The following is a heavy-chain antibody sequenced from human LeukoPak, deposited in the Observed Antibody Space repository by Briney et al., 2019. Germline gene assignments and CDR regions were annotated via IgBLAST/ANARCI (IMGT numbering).Heavy chain of an antibody. CDR2: ISAYNGNT. Sequence: GASVKVSCKXSGYTFTSYGISWVRQAPGQGLEWMGWISAYNGNTNYAQKLQGRVTMTTDTSTSTAYMELRSLRSDDTAVYYCARDMNSSGFGLSYFDYWGQGTLVTVSS. CDR3: ARDMNSSGFGLSYFDY. CDR1: GYTFTSYG. D-gene: IGHD6-19*01. V-gene: IGHV1-18*01. J-gene: IGHJ4*02.